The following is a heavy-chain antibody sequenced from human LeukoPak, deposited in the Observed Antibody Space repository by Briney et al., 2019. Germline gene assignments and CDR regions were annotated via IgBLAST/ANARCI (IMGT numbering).Heavy chain of an antibody. Sequence: PSETLSLTCTVSGGSISSYYWSWIRQPPGKGLEWIGEINHSGSTNYNPSLKSRVTISVDTSKNQFSLKLSSVTAADTAVYYCARGFSSSNSTTQFDYWGQGTLVTVSS. CDR3: ARGFSSSNSTTQFDY. CDR2: INHSGST. V-gene: IGHV4-34*01. D-gene: IGHD6-13*01. J-gene: IGHJ4*02. CDR1: GGSISSYY.